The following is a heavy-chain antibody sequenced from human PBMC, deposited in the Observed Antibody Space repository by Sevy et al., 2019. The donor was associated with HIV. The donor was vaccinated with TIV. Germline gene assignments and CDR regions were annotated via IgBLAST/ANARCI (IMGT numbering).Heavy chain of an antibody. J-gene: IGHJ5*02. Sequence: GGSLRLSCVGSGFTFREYSMNWVRQAPGKGLEWVSYISGSSTTIEHAESVKGRFSISRDNADNSVFLQMNRLRVEDTAVYYCARSLAAAENWFDPWGQGTLVTVSS. CDR2: ISGSSTTI. CDR3: ARSLAAAENWFDP. V-gene: IGHV3-48*01. CDR1: GFTFREYS. D-gene: IGHD6-13*01.